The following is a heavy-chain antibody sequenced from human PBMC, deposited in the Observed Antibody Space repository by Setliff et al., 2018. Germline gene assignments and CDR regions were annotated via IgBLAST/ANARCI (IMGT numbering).Heavy chain of an antibody. CDR1: GYTSYTYG. CDR3: ASSFSHGDYGLGKY. V-gene: IGHV1-18*01. D-gene: IGHD4-17*01. Sequence: ASVKVSCKASGYTSYTYGIIWVRQAPGQGLELMGWINVYTGNTNYAQKFQGRVTMTVDTSTNTAFMDLRSLTSDDTAVYYCASSFSHGDYGLGKYWGQGALVTVSS. J-gene: IGHJ4*02. CDR2: INVYTGNT.